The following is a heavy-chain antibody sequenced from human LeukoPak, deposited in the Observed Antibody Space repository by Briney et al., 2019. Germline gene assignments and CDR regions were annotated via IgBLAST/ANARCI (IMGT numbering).Heavy chain of an antibody. V-gene: IGHV4-61*02. Sequence: PSQTLSLTCTVSGGSISSGTYFWNWIRQPAGKGLEWIGRIYTSGTTNYNPSLRGRVTISIDTSKKHFFLKLNSVTAADTAVYYCATGYGDFRVEGRYFYSWGQGTLVTVSS. CDR2: IYTSGTT. CDR3: ATGYGDFRVEGRYFYS. J-gene: IGHJ4*02. CDR1: GGSISSGTYF. D-gene: IGHD4-17*01.